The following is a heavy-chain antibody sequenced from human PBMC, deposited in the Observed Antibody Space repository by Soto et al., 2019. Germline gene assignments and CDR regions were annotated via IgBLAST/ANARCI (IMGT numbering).Heavy chain of an antibody. CDR3: TNGYSGYDYAFDI. D-gene: IGHD5-12*01. Sequence: QVQLVQSGAEVKKPGASVKVSCKASPYTFTRSAMHWVRQAPGQRLEWMGWVSSGNGNTKYSQKFQGRVTMTRDTSASTAYMELSSLRSEDTAIYYCTNGYSGYDYAFDIWGQGTMVTVSS. J-gene: IGHJ3*02. CDR2: VSSGNGNT. CDR1: PYTFTRSA. V-gene: IGHV1-3*01.